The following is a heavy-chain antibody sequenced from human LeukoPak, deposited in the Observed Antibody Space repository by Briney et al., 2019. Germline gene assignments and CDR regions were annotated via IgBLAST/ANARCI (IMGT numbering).Heavy chain of an antibody. J-gene: IGHJ4*02. D-gene: IGHD4-17*01. CDR1: GYTFTSYG. V-gene: IGHV1-18*01. CDR3: ARVPDCGDYAVAYY. Sequence: RASVKVSCKASGYTFTSYGISWVRQAPGQGLEWMGWISAYSGNTNYAQKLQGRVTMTTDTSTSTAYMELRSLRSDDTAVYYCARVPDCGDYAVAYYWGQGTLVTVSS. CDR2: ISAYSGNT.